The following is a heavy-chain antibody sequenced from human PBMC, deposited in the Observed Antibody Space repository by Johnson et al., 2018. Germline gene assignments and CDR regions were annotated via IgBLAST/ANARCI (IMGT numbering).Heavy chain of an antibody. CDR2: IWYDGSNK. CDR3: GRDRRYSGYDSPYYCDGMDV. CDR1: GFTFSSYG. V-gene: IGHV3-33*08. J-gene: IGHJ6*02. Sequence: QVQLVESGGGVVQPGRSLRLSCAASGFTFSSYGMHWVRQAPGKGLEWVAVIWYDGSNKYYADSVKGRFTISRDNSKNTLYLQRNSLRAEDTAVYYCGRDRRYSGYDSPYYCDGMDVWGQGTRVTVSS. D-gene: IGHD5-12*01.